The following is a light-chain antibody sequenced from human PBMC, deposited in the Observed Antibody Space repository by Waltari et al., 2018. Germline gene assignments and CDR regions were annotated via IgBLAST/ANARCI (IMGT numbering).Light chain of an antibody. CDR1: SAAVGGYYL. CDR3: CSYGGVNTLGVL. J-gene: IGLJ2*01. V-gene: IGLV2-23*02. Sequence: QSALTQPASVSGSPGQSSTITCPGSSAAVGGYYLVPWYQHHPGQAPRLLIYEVNERPSGIPSRFSGSKSGNTASLTISGLQIEDEADYYCCSYGGVNTLGVLFGGGSKLTV. CDR2: EVN.